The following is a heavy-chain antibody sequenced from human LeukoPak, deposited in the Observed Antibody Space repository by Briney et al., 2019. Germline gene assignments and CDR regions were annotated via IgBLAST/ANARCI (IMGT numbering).Heavy chain of an antibody. V-gene: IGHV4-39*02. Sequence: PSETLSLTCTVSGGSISSSSYYWGWIRQPPGKGLEWIGNIYYTGNTYYNPSLKSRVTISVDTSKNQFSLELSPVTAADTAVYYCARDTVLNYFDYWGQGTLVTVSS. CDR2: IYYTGNT. CDR3: ARDTVLNYFDY. D-gene: IGHD4-17*01. J-gene: IGHJ4*02. CDR1: GGSISSSSYY.